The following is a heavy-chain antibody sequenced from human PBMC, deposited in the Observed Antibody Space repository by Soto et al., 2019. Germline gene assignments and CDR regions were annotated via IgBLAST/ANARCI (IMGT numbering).Heavy chain of an antibody. CDR1: GDSMSSYY. V-gene: IGHV4-4*07. CDR2: ISATGTT. CDR3: ARDQSGAADI. Sequence: QVQLRESGPGLVEPSETLSLTCTVSGDSMSSYYWSWIRQSAEKGLEWMGRISATGTTNYMPSLKSRITLSIDASKNQFSMNLKFVTAADTAVYFCARDQSGAADIWGQGTVVSFS. J-gene: IGHJ3*02. D-gene: IGHD7-27*01.